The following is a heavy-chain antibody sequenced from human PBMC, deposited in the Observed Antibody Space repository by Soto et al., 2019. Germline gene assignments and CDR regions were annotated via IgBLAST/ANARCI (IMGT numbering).Heavy chain of an antibody. CDR2: ISSSSSYI. CDR1: GFTFSSYS. V-gene: IGHV3-21*01. CDR3: ASNPLAPGATYFDY. J-gene: IGHJ4*02. Sequence: EVQLVESGGGLVKPGGSLRLSCAASGFTFSSYSMNWVRQAPGKGLEWVSSISSSSSYIYYADSVKGRFTISRDNAQHSLYLQMNSLRAEDTAVYYCASNPLAPGATYFDYGGQGTLVTVSS. D-gene: IGHD7-27*01.